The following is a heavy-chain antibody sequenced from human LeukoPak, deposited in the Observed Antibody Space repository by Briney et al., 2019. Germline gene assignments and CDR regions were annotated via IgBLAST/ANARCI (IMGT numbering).Heavy chain of an antibody. V-gene: IGHV1-18*01. CDR1: GYTFTTYG. CDR3: ARDFFHSCKNLYYFFDC. Sequence: GASVKVSCKASGYTFTTYGISWVRQAPGQGLEWMGWVSGNNGNTNYAQKLQGRVTMTTDTSTNTAYMELRSLRSDDTAVYYCARDFFHSCKNLYYFFDCLGQGTMVTVSS. J-gene: IGHJ3*01. D-gene: IGHD3-16*01. CDR2: VSGNNGNT.